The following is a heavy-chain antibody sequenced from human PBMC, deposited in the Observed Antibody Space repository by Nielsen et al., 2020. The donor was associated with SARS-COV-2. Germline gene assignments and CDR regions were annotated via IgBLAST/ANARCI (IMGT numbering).Heavy chain of an antibody. CDR3: ATGSTTSLDY. Sequence: SETLSLTCTVSGGSISSSSYYWGWIRQPPGKGLEWIGSIFYTGSTYYNPSLKSRVTISVDTSKNQFSLKLSSVTAADTAVYYCATGSTTSLDYWGQGTLVTFSS. D-gene: IGHD1-7*01. CDR1: GGSISSSSYY. V-gene: IGHV4-39*07. CDR2: IFYTGST. J-gene: IGHJ4*02.